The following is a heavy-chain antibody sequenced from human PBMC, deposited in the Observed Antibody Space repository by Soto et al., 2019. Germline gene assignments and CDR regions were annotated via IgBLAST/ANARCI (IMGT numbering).Heavy chain of an antibody. Sequence: EVQLVESGGGLVQPGGSLRLSCAASGFTFSTYSINWVRQAPGKGLEWVSYISSSSSTIYYADSVKGRFTISRDNAKNSLYLQMNSLRAGDTAVYYCATNAGAVSSGWYWGQGTLVTVSS. CDR1: GFTFSTYS. V-gene: IGHV3-48*01. J-gene: IGHJ4*02. CDR2: ISSSSSTI. D-gene: IGHD6-19*01. CDR3: ATNAGAVSSGWY.